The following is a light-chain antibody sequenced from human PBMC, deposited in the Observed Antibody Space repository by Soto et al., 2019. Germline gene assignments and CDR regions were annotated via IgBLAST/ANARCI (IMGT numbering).Light chain of an antibody. Sequence: EIVLTQSPVTLSLSPGERATVSCRASQSVGSYLAWYQQKPGQAPRLLIYDASNRAAGIPARFSGSGSGTDFTLTISILEPEDFAVYYCQQRSNWPPTVTFGGGTKVEIK. CDR1: QSVGSY. CDR3: QQRSNWPPTVT. J-gene: IGKJ4*01. CDR2: DAS. V-gene: IGKV3-11*01.